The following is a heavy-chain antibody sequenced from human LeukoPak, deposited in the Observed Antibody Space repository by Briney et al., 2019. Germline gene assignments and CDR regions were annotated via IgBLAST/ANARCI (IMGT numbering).Heavy chain of an antibody. Sequence: WGTLSLICTVSGCSISNYYLNSFRQSPGKGLEWIGLMHINGNNNYNPSLRSRVTIVLDTSKNQIYLELRYVNAADTADYYCASDGQPSGGRYFAHWGQGILVTVSS. D-gene: IGHD2-8*02. V-gene: IGHV4-59*01. J-gene: IGHJ4*02. CDR2: MHINGNN. CDR3: ASDGQPSGGRYFAH. CDR1: GCSISNYY.